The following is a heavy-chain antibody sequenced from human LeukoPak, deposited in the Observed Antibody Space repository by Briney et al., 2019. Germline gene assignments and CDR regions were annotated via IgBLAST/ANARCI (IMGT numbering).Heavy chain of an antibody. V-gene: IGHV3-9*03. CDR1: GFTFDDYA. J-gene: IGHJ4*02. CDR3: AKALSRGYSSPPSY. D-gene: IGHD6-13*01. Sequence: GGSLRLSCAASGFTFDDYAMHGVRQAPGKGLGWVSGISWNSGSIGYADSVKGRFTISRDNAKNSLYLQMNSLRAEDMALYYCAKALSRGYSSPPSYWGQGTLVTVSS. CDR2: ISWNSGSI.